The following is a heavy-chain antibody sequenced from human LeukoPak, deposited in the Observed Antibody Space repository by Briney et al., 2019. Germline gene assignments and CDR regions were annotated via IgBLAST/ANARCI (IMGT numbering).Heavy chain of an antibody. Sequence: SETLSLTCTVSGGSISSGSYYWSWIRQPPGKGLEWIGYIYYSGSTYYNPSLKSRVTISVDTSKNQFSLKLSSVTAADTAVYYCARDYSDSSGYYIYWGQGTLVTVSS. CDR3: ARDYSDSSGYYIY. D-gene: IGHD3-22*01. CDR2: IYYSGST. J-gene: IGHJ4*02. V-gene: IGHV4-30-4*01. CDR1: GGSISSGSYY.